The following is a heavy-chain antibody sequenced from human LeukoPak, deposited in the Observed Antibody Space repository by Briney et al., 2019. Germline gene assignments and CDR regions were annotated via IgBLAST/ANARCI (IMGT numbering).Heavy chain of an antibody. Sequence: GGSLRLSCAASGFTFTNYAMSWVRQAPGKGLEWVSVIYSGGSTYYADSVKGRFTISRDNSKNTLYLQMDSLRAEDTAVYYCARRAGAYSHPYDYWGQGTLVTVSS. CDR3: ARRAGAYSHPYDY. D-gene: IGHD4/OR15-4a*01. V-gene: IGHV3-53*01. J-gene: IGHJ4*02. CDR2: IYSGGST. CDR1: GFTFTNYA.